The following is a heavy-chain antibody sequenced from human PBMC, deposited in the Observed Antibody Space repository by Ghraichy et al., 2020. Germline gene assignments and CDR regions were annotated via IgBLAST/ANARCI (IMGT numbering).Heavy chain of an antibody. CDR3: AREGANVDTTVLGTYYSDYMHV. CDR2: IYSGITT. CDR1: GFTVSNNY. Sequence: GGSLRLSCAASGFTVSNNYMSWVRQAPGKGLEWVSVIYSGITTYYAESVKGGLTISRDNSKNTMYLQMNSLRAEDTAVDYCAREGANVDTTVLGTYYSDYMHVWGRGTTVTVSS. V-gene: IGHV3-66*02. D-gene: IGHD1-1*01. J-gene: IGHJ6*03.